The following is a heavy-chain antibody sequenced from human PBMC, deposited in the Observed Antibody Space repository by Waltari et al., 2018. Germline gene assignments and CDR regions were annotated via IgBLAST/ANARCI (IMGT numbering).Heavy chain of an antibody. V-gene: IGHV4-59*01. D-gene: IGHD3-22*01. CDR2: IYYSGST. Sequence: QVQLQESGPGLVKPSETLSLTCTVSGGSISSYSWSWIRQPPGKGLEWIGYIYYSGSTNYNPSLKSRVTISVDTSKNQFSLKLSSVTAADTAVYYCASTEYYYDSSGYFDYWGQGTLVTVSS. CDR1: GGSISSYS. J-gene: IGHJ4*02. CDR3: ASTEYYYDSSGYFDY.